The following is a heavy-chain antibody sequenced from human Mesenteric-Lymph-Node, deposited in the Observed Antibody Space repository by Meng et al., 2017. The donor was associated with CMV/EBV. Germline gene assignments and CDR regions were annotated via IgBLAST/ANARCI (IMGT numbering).Heavy chain of an antibody. V-gene: IGHV3-7*03. CDR3: AKLFSSWDIDY. Sequence: GGSLRLSCAASGFTFSNFWMNWVRQAPGKGLEWVANIKHDGSAMYYADSVKGRFTISRDNSKNTLYLQMTSLRAEDTALYYCAKLFSSWDIDYWGQGTLVTVSS. CDR1: GFTFSNFW. D-gene: IGHD6-13*01. J-gene: IGHJ4*02. CDR2: IKHDGSAM.